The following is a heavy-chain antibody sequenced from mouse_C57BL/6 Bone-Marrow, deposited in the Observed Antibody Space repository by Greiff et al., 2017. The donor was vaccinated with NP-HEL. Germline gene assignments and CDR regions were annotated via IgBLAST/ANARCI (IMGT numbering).Heavy chain of an antibody. CDR2: IYPGDGDT. Sequence: QVQLQQSGPELVKPGASVKISCKASGYAFSSSWMNWVKQRPGKGLEWIGRIYPGDGDTNYNGKFKGKATLTADKSSSTAYMQLSSLTSEDSAVYFCARYRDYYGKGDYFDYWGQGTTLTVSS. CDR1: GYAFSSSW. CDR3: ARYRDYYGKGDYFDY. J-gene: IGHJ2*01. V-gene: IGHV1-82*01. D-gene: IGHD1-1*01.